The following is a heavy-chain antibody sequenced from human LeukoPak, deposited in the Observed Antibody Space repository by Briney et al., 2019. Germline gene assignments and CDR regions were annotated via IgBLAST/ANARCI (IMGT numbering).Heavy chain of an antibody. CDR3: AHSLIETSGYYPHYYYYYYMDV. J-gene: IGHJ6*03. D-gene: IGHD3-22*01. Sequence: SGPTLVKPTQTLTLTCTFSGFSLSTSGVGVGWIRQPPGKALEWLALIYWNDDERYSPSLKSRLTITKDTSKNQVVLTMTNMDPVDTATYYCAHSLIETSGYYPHYYYYYYMDVWGKGTTVTVSS. CDR1: GFSLSTSGVG. V-gene: IGHV2-5*01. CDR2: IYWNDDE.